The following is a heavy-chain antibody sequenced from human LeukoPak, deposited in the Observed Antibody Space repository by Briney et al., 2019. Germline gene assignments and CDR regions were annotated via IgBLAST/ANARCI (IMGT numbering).Heavy chain of an antibody. V-gene: IGHV3-74*01. D-gene: IGHD4-23*01. J-gene: IGHJ4*02. CDR3: AKEKTTVKTPGIDC. CDR2: VNSDGSST. Sequence: SGGSLRLSCAASGFTFSIYWMHWVRQAPGKGLVWVSHVNSDGSSTSYADSVKGRFTISRDNAKNTLYLQMNSLRAEDTAVYYCAKEKTTVKTPGIDCWGQGTLVTVSS. CDR1: GFTFSIYW.